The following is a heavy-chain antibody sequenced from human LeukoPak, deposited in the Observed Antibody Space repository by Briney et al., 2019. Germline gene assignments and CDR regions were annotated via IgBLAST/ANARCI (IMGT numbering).Heavy chain of an antibody. CDR1: GFTFSSYA. Sequence: GGSLRLSCAASGFTFSSYAMHWVRQAPGKGLEYVSAISSNGGSTYYANSVKGRFTISSDNSKNTLYLQMGSLRAEDMAVYYCARNDAAALTLDYWGQGTLVTVSS. CDR2: ISSNGGST. V-gene: IGHV3-64*01. J-gene: IGHJ4*02. CDR3: ARNDAAALTLDY. D-gene: IGHD6-6*01.